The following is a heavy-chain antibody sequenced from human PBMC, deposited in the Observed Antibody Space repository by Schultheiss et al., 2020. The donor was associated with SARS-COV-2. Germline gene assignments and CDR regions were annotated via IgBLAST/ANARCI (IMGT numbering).Heavy chain of an antibody. Sequence: GGSLRLSCAASGFTFSSYWMSWVRQAPGKGLEWVANIKQDGSEKYYVDSVKGRFTISRDNAKNSLYLQMNSLRAEDTAVYYCAKLTGLPYFDYWGQGTLVTVSS. D-gene: IGHD7-27*01. CDR3: AKLTGLPYFDY. J-gene: IGHJ4*02. CDR2: IKQDGSEK. V-gene: IGHV3-7*03. CDR1: GFTFSSYW.